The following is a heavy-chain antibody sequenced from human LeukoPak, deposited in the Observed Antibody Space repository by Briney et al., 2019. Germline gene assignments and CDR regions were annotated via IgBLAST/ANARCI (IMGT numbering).Heavy chain of an antibody. J-gene: IGHJ4*02. Sequence: PGGSVRLCCAASGFTFRSFEMNWVRQAPGKGLEWLSYIGTIGSHIYYADSVKGRFTISRDNARNSLCLQMNSLRVEDTAVYYCASFYDSSGRDYWGQGTRVTVSS. CDR3: ASFYDSSGRDY. CDR2: IGTIGSHI. D-gene: IGHD3-22*01. CDR1: GFTFRSFE. V-gene: IGHV3-48*03.